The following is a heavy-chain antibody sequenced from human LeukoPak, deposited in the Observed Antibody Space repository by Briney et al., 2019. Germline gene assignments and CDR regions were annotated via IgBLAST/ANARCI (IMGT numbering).Heavy chain of an antibody. CDR3: VRDLGGRSGH. V-gene: IGHV3-74*01. CDR1: GFTFSSNW. Sequence: GGSLRLSCAASGFTFSSNWMHWVRQAPGKGLVWVSRINEDGSTTNYADSVKGRSTIFRDNDKNTLYLQKNSLRAEDTAVYYCVRDLGGRSGHWGQGTLVTVSS. CDR2: INEDGSTT. J-gene: IGHJ4*02. D-gene: IGHD1-26*01.